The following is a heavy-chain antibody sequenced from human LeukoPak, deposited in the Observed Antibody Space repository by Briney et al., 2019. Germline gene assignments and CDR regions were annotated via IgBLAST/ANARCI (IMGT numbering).Heavy chain of an antibody. Sequence: GGSLRLSCAVSGFSVSSKYMSWVRQAPGKGLEWVANIKQDGSEKYYVDSVKGRFTISRDNSKNTLYLQMNSLRAEDTAVYYCARDPLGMDVWGQGTTVTVSS. CDR1: GFSVSSKY. CDR3: ARDPLGMDV. CDR2: IKQDGSEK. J-gene: IGHJ6*02. V-gene: IGHV3-7*01.